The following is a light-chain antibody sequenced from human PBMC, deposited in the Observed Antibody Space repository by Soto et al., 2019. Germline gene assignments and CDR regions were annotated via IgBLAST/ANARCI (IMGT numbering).Light chain of an antibody. CDR1: NSDVGAYNY. Sequence: QSALTQPASVSGSPGQSITISCTGTNSDVGAYNYVSWFQQHPGKAPKLIIFEVTNRPSGVSHRFSGSKSANTASLTISGLQTEDEADYYCLSYTSSSTPPYVFGTGTKLTVL. V-gene: IGLV2-14*01. CDR3: LSYTSSSTPPYV. CDR2: EVT. J-gene: IGLJ1*01.